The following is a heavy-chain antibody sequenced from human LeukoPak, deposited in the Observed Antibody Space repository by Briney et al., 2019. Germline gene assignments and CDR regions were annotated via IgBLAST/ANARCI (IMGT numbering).Heavy chain of an antibody. CDR3: AKPQWLSGDYFDY. CDR2: ISYDGSNK. J-gene: IGHJ4*02. V-gene: IGHV3-30-3*02. D-gene: IGHD5-24*01. CDR1: GFTFSSYA. Sequence: PGRSLRLSCAASGFTFSSYAMHWVRQAPGKGLEWVAVISYDGSNKYYADSVKGRFTISRDNSKNTPYLQMNSLRAEDTAVYYCAKPQWLSGDYFDYWGQGTLVTVSS.